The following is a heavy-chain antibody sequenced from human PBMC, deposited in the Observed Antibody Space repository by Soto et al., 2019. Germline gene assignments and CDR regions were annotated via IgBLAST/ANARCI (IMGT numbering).Heavy chain of an antibody. V-gene: IGHV4-31*03. D-gene: IGHD2-2*01. CDR1: GGSISSGGYY. CDR2: IYYSGST. CDR3: AREYGPSPDQLPIAYYFDY. J-gene: IGHJ4*02. Sequence: PSETLSLTCTVSGGSISSGGYYWSWIRQHPGKGLEWIGYIYYSGSTYYNPSLKSRVTISVDTSKNQFSLKLSSVTAADTAVYYCAREYGPSPDQLPIAYYFDYWGQGTLVTVSS.